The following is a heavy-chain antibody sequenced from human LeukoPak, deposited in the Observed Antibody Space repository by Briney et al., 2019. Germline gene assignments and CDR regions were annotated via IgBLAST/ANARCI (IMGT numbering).Heavy chain of an antibody. J-gene: IGHJ4*02. CDR2: IKSKTDGGTT. CDR3: ARETVPAYFDY. V-gene: IGHV3-15*01. D-gene: IGHD2-2*01. Sequence: KPGGSLRLSCAASGFTFSNAWMSWVRQAPGKGLEWVGRIKSKTDGGTTDYAAPVKGRFTISRDDSKNTLYLQMNSLKTEDTAVYYCARETVPAYFDYWGQGTLVTVS. CDR1: GFTFSNAW.